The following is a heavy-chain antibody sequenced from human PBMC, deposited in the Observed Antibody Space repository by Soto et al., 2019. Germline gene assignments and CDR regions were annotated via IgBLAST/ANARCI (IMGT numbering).Heavy chain of an antibody. CDR3: ARQAHPGYSSD. Sequence: ASVKVSCKASGYTFTSYDINWVRQAPGQGLEWVGWINPTSEYTAHAQKFQGRVTLTREISTATAYMELSSLTSEDTAVYFCARQAHPGYSSDSGPGTQVTVSS. J-gene: IGHJ4*02. D-gene: IGHD2-15*01. V-gene: IGHV1-8*01. CDR1: GYTFTSYD. CDR2: INPTSEYT.